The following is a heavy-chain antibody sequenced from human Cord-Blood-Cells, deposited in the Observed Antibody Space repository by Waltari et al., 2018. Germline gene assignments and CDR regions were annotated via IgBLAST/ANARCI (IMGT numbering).Heavy chain of an antibody. V-gene: IGHV1-24*01. CDR2: FDPEDGET. Sequence: QVQLVQSGAEVKKPGASVKVSCKVSGYTLTELSMHWVRQAPGKGLEWMGGFDPEDGETIYAQKFQGRVTMTEDTSTDTAYMGLSSLRSEDTAVYYCATDIAAAGTGNDGFDPWGQGTLVTVSS. J-gene: IGHJ5*02. D-gene: IGHD6-13*01. CDR3: ATDIAAAGTGNDGFDP. CDR1: GYTLTELS.